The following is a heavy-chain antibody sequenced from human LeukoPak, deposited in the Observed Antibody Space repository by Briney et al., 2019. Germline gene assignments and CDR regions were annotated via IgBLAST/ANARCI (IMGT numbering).Heavy chain of an antibody. J-gene: IGHJ4*02. CDR2: ISGSGGST. CDR3: ARDYVASSSWAAETTLDY. V-gene: IGHV3-23*01. CDR1: GFTFSSYA. D-gene: IGHD6-13*01. Sequence: PGGSLRLSCAASGFTFSSYAMSWVRQAPGKGLEWVSAISGSGGSTYYADSVKGRFTISRDNSKNTLYLQMNSLRAEDTAVYYCARDYVASSSWAAETTLDYWGQGTLVTVSS.